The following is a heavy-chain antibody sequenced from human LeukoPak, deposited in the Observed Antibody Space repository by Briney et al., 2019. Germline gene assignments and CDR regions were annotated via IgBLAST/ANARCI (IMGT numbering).Heavy chain of an antibody. Sequence: GRSLRLSCAASGFTFSSYSMNWVRQAPGKGLEWVSSISSSSSYIYYADSVKGRFTISRDNAKNSLYLQMNSLRAEDTAVYYCARWIVAGTIDYWGQGTLVTVSS. V-gene: IGHV3-21*01. CDR1: GFTFSSYS. D-gene: IGHD6-19*01. CDR3: ARWIVAGTIDY. CDR2: ISSSSSYI. J-gene: IGHJ4*02.